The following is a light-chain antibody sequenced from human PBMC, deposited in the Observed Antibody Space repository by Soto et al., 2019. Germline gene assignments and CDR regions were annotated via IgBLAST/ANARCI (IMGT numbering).Light chain of an antibody. J-gene: IGLJ2*01. Sequence: QSALTQPPSASGSPGQSVTISCTGTSSDVGGYNYVSWYQQHPGKAPKLMIYEVSKRPSGVPDRFSGSKFGNTASLTVSGLQPEDEADYYCSSYAGSNNYVVFGGGTKLTVL. V-gene: IGLV2-8*01. CDR3: SSYAGSNNYVV. CDR1: SSDVGGYNY. CDR2: EVS.